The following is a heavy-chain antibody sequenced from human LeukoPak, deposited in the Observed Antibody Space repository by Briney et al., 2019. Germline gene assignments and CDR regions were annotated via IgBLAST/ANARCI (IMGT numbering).Heavy chain of an antibody. D-gene: IGHD6-13*01. CDR3: AGSYSSSWSYFDY. V-gene: IGHV5-51*01. Sequence: GGALQISCKGAGYSFTSYWIGWGRRMPGEGREWRGIIYPGDSDTRYSPSFQGQVTISADKSISTAYLQWSSLKASDTAMYYCAGSYSSSWSYFDYWGQGTLVTVSS. CDR1: GYSFTSYW. CDR2: IYPGDSDT. J-gene: IGHJ4*02.